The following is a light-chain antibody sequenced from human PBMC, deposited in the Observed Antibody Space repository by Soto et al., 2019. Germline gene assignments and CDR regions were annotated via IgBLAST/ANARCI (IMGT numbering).Light chain of an antibody. Sequence: DVVMPQTPLSSVTLGQAASISCRSSQSLVHSDGNTYLSWLQQRPGQPPRLLIYKVSNRFSGVPDRFSGSGAGTDFTLRISRVEAEDVGVYSCVQNTHFPRTFGQGTKVEI. CDR1: QSLVHSDGNTY. J-gene: IGKJ1*01. V-gene: IGKV2-24*01. CDR3: VQNTHFPRT. CDR2: KVS.